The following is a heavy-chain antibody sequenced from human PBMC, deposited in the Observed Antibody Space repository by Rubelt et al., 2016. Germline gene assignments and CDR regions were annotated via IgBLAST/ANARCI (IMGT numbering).Heavy chain of an antibody. D-gene: IGHD2-21*01. J-gene: IGHJ4*02. CDR3: ARAIRRKCGGDY. V-gene: IGHV3-7*01. CDR2: IKEDGSEQ. CDR1: GFTFRTYA. Sequence: VQLVESGGGVVQPGRSLRLSCAASGFTFRTYAMHWVRQAPGKGLEWVANIKEDGSEQYYVGSVRGRFTISRDNANKALFLQMNSRRAEETAIYYCARAIRRKCGGDYYGQGTLVTVSS.